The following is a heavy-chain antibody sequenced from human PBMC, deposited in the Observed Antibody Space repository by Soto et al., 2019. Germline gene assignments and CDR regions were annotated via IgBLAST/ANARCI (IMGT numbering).Heavy chain of an antibody. D-gene: IGHD6-13*01. Sequence: GESLKISCKGSGYSFTSYWISWVRQMPGKGLEWMGRIDPSDSYTNYSPSFQGHVTISADKSISTAYLQWSSLKASDTAMYHCARRIAAAGYYFDYWGQGTLVTVSS. CDR1: GYSFTSYW. CDR3: ARRIAAAGYYFDY. V-gene: IGHV5-10-1*01. J-gene: IGHJ4*02. CDR2: IDPSDSYT.